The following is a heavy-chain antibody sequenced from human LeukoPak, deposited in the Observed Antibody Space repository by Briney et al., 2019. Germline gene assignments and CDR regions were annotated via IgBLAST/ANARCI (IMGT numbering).Heavy chain of an antibody. D-gene: IGHD2-2*02. J-gene: IGHJ6*03. CDR3: ARGHIVVVPAAISPLYYYYYMDV. V-gene: IGHV1-2*02. CDR2: INPNSGGT. CDR1: GYTFTGYY. Sequence: ASVKVSYKASGYTFTGYYIHWVRQAPGQGLEWMGWINPNSGGTNYAQKFQGRVTMTRDTSISTAYMELSRLRSDDTAVYYCARGHIVVVPAAISPLYYYYYMDVWGKGTTVTVSS.